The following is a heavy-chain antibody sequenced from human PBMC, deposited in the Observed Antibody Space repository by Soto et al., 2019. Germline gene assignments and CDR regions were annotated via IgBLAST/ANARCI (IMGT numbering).Heavy chain of an antibody. V-gene: IGHV3-23*01. J-gene: IGHJ6*02. CDR3: AKDLTEEVAYYYYYGMDV. CDR2: ISGSGGST. Sequence: GGSLRLSCAASGFTFSSYAMSWVRQAPGKGLEWVSAISGSGGSTYYADSVKGRFTISRDNSKNTLYLQMNSLRAEDTAVYYCAKDLTEEVAYYYYYGMDVWGQGTTVTVSS. CDR1: GFTFSSYA.